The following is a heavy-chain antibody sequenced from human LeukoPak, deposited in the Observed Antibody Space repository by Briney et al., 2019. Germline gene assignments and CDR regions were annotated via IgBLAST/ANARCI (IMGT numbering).Heavy chain of an antibody. Sequence: SETLSLTCTVSGGSISNYYWDWIRQPPGRGLEWIGQIHYTGSTKYNSSLKSRVNISIDTSKNQFSLSLSSVTAADTAVYYCARVVSGGYDTSSYYFDYWGQGTLVTVSS. J-gene: IGHJ4*02. CDR3: ARVVSGGYDTSSYYFDY. CDR2: IHYTGST. D-gene: IGHD3-22*01. V-gene: IGHV4-59*01. CDR1: GGSISNYY.